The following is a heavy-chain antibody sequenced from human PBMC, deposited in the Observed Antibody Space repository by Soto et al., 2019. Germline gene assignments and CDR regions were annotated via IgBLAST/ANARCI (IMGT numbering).Heavy chain of an antibody. J-gene: IGHJ3*02. CDR1: GFTFSNYA. CDR3: AKSRGSWFADAFDI. D-gene: IGHD6-13*01. CDR2: ISGSGGDT. V-gene: IGHV3-23*01. Sequence: GGSLRLSCAASGFTFSNYALSWVRQAPGKGLEWVSAISGSGGDTFYADSVKGRFTISRDNSKNTLYLQMYSLRAEDTAVYYCAKSRGSWFADAFDIWGQGTMVTVSS.